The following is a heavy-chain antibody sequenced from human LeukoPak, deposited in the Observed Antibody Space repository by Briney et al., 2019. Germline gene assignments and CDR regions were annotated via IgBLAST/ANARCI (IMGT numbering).Heavy chain of an antibody. CDR3: AREVAAAYWYFDL. J-gene: IGHJ2*01. Sequence: ASVKVSCKASGYTFFSYGFSWVRQAPGQGLEWMGWISAYNGNTNYSQKLQGKVTMTTDTSTSTAYMELRSLRSDDTAVYYCAREVAAAYWYFDLWGRGTLVTVSS. D-gene: IGHD6-13*01. CDR2: ISAYNGNT. CDR1: GYTFFSYG. V-gene: IGHV1-18*01.